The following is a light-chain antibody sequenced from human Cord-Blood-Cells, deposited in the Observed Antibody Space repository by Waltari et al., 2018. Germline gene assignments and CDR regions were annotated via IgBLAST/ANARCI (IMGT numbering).Light chain of an antibody. CDR2: DVS. CDR3: CSYAGSYTVV. V-gene: IGLV2-11*01. J-gene: IGLJ2*01. CDR1: SRDVGGYNY. Sequence: QPALTQPRSVSGSPGQSVTIPCTGTSRDVGGYNYVSWYQQHPGKAPKLMIYDVSKRPSGVPDRFSGSKSSNTASLTISGLQAEDEADYYCCSYAGSYTVVFGGGTKLTVL.